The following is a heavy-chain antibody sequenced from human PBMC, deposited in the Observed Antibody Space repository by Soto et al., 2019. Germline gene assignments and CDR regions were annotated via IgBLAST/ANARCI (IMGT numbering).Heavy chain of an antibody. V-gene: IGHV4-34*01. Sequence: SETLSLTCVVYGGSFSDYYWSWIRQPPGKGLEWIGEINHSGATNYNPSLKSRVTISVDTSKSQFSLRVRSVAAADTAVYYCARLRYYGSGKPVDYWGQGTLVTVSS. CDR3: ARLRYYGSGKPVDY. D-gene: IGHD3-10*01. CDR1: GGSFSDYY. J-gene: IGHJ4*02. CDR2: INHSGAT.